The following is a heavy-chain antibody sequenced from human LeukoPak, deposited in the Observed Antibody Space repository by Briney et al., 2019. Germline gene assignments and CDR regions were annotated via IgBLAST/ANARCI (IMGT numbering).Heavy chain of an antibody. J-gene: IGHJ6*03. CDR2: ISSSSSYI. CDR1: GFTFSSYS. D-gene: IGHD3-10*01. CDR3: ARVTNYYGPESYYYYYYMDV. Sequence: GGSLRLSCAASGFTFSSYSMNWVRQAPGKGLEWVSSISSSSSYIYYADSVRGRFTISRDNAKNSLYLQMNSLRAEDTAVYYCARVTNYYGPESYYYYYYMDVWGKGTTVTVSS. V-gene: IGHV3-21*01.